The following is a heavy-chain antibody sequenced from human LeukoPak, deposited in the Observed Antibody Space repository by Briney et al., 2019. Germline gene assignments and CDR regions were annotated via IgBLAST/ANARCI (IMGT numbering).Heavy chain of an antibody. D-gene: IGHD5-18*01. CDR2: ITPIFGIA. Sequence: SVKVSCKASGGTFSSYAISWVRQASGQGLEWMGRITPIFGIANYAQKFQGRVTITADKSTSKAYMELSSLRSEDTAVYYCARAAVDTAMVTPPLNWFDPWGQGTLVTVSS. V-gene: IGHV1-69*04. J-gene: IGHJ5*02. CDR1: GGTFSSYA. CDR3: ARAAVDTAMVTPPLNWFDP.